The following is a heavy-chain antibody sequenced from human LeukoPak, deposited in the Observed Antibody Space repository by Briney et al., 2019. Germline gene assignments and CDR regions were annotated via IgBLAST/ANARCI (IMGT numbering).Heavy chain of an antibody. CDR1: GGSISSGSYY. J-gene: IGHJ4*02. D-gene: IGHD3-10*01. V-gene: IGHV4-61*01. CDR2: IYYSGST. CDR3: ARHGRNRQLYYYGSGSYSLDY. Sequence: SETLSLTCTVSGGSISSGSYYWSWIRQPAGKGLEWIGYIYYSGSTNYNPSLKSRVTISVDTSKNQFSLKLSSVTAADTAVYYCARHGRNRQLYYYGSGSYSLDYWGQGALVTVSS.